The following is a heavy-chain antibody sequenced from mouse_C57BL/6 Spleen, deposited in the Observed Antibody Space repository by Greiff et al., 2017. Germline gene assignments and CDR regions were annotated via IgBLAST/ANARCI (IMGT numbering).Heavy chain of an antibody. J-gene: IGHJ2*01. D-gene: IGHD1-1*01. V-gene: IGHV1-80*01. CDR1: GYAFSSYW. CDR2: IYPGDGDT. Sequence: QVQLQQSGAELVKPGASVKISCKASGYAFSSYWMNWVKQRPGKGLEWIGQIYPGDGDTNYNGKFKGKATLTADKSSSTAYMQLSSLTSEDSAVYFCARSQIYYYGSFDYWGQGTTLTVSS. CDR3: ARSQIYYYGSFDY.